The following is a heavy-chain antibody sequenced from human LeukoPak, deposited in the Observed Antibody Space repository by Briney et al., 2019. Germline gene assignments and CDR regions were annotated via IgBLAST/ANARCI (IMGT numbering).Heavy chain of an antibody. J-gene: IGHJ6*04. V-gene: IGHV5-51*01. CDR2: IYPGDSDT. CDR3: ARRSRRYDFWSGYVDV. D-gene: IGHD3-3*01. CDR1: GYSFTSYW. Sequence: GESLKISCKGSGYSFTSYWSGWVRQMPGKGLEWMGIIYPGDSDTRYSPSFQGQVTISADKSISTAYLQWSSLKASDTAMYYCARRSRRYDFWSGYVDVWGKGTTVTVSS.